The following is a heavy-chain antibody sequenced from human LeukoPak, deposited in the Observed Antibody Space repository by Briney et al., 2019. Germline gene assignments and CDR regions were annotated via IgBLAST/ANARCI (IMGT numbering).Heavy chain of an antibody. D-gene: IGHD3-3*01. CDR3: ARGGAITIFGVVIINWFDP. V-gene: IGHV4-59*01. CDR1: GGSISSYY. Sequence: PSETLSLTCTVSGGSISSYYWSWIRQPPGKGLEWIGYIYYSGSTNYNPSLKSRVTISVDTSKNQFSLKLSSVTAADTAVYYYARGGAITIFGVVIINWFDPWGQGTLVTVSS. J-gene: IGHJ5*02. CDR2: IYYSGST.